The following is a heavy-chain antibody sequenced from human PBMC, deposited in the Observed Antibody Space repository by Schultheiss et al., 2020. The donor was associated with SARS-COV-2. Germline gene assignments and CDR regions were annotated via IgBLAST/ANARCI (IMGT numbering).Heavy chain of an antibody. CDR2: MFYSGST. CDR3: ARGGPAPLAY. J-gene: IGHJ4*02. Sequence: SETLSLTCTVSGGSISSYYWGWIRQPPEKGLEWIGSMFYSGSTNCNPSLKSRVTILVDTSKNHFSLKLSSVTAADTAVYYCARGGPAPLAYWGQGTLVTVSS. D-gene: IGHD2-2*01. V-gene: IGHV4-59*01. CDR1: GGSISSYY.